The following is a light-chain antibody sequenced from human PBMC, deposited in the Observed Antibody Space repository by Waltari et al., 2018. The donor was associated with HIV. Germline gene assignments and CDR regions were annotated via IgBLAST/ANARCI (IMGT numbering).Light chain of an antibody. J-gene: IGLJ3*02. CDR3: CSYAGSRTWV. V-gene: IGLV2-23*02. CDR1: SSDVGGYTF. CDR2: DVF. Sequence: QSALTQPASVSGSPGQSITVSCTGTSSDVGGYTFFSWYQQHPGKAPKLIIFDVFKRPAGVSERFSGSRSGNTASLTVSGLQAEDEADYYCCSYAGSRTWVFGGGTALTVL.